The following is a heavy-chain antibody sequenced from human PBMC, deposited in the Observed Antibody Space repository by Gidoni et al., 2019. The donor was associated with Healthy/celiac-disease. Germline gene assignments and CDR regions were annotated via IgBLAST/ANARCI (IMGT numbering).Heavy chain of an antibody. CDR3: ARDSNLTATMVRGVTFTFDY. CDR2: ISYDGSNK. V-gene: IGHV3-30-3*01. Sequence: QVQLVESGGGVVQPGRSLRLSCAASGFTFSRYPMHWVRQAPGKGLEWVAVISYDGSNKYYADSVKGRFTISRDNSKNTLYLQMNSLRAEDTAVYYCARDSNLTATMVRGVTFTFDYWGQGTLVTVSS. D-gene: IGHD3-10*01. CDR1: GFTFSRYP. J-gene: IGHJ4*02.